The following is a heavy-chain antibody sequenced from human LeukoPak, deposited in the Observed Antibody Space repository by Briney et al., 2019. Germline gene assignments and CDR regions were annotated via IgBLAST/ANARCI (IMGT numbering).Heavy chain of an antibody. V-gene: IGHV3-30*04. CDR3: ARDPGYDSSGTTYSYGMDV. CDR1: GFTFSSYA. D-gene: IGHD3-22*01. Sequence: PGGSLRLSCAASGFTFSSYAMHWVRQAPGKGLEWVAVISYDGSNKHYADSVKGRFTISRDNSKNTLYLQMNSLRAEDTAVYYCARDPGYDSSGTTYSYGMDVWGQGTTVTVSS. CDR2: ISYDGSNK. J-gene: IGHJ6*02.